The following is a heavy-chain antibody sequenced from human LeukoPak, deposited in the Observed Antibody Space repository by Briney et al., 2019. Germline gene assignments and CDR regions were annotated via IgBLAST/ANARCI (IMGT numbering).Heavy chain of an antibody. CDR2: IKQDGSEK. CDR3: ARDAYCGGDCYHFDY. V-gene: IGHV3-7*01. D-gene: IGHD2-21*02. J-gene: IGHJ4*02. Sequence: GGSLRLSCVVSGFTFNRCWMNWVRQAPGKGLEWVANIKQDGSEKYYVDSVKGRFTISRDNAKNSLYLQMNSLRAEDTAVYYCARDAYCGGDCYHFDYWGQGTLVTVSS. CDR1: GFTFNRCW.